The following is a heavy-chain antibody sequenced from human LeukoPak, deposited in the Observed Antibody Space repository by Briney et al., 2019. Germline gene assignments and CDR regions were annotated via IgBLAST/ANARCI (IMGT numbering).Heavy chain of an antibody. Sequence: ASVKVSCKVTGNTLSVFSMHWVRQSPGKGLEWMGGFDPEVGETVYAQKFQGRVTMTEDTSTETAYMELSSLRSEDTAVYYCATDLLAGGLKTFDPWGQGTLVTVSS. CDR3: ATDLLAGGLKTFDP. CDR2: FDPEVGET. CDR1: GNTLSVFS. V-gene: IGHV1-24*01. J-gene: IGHJ5*02.